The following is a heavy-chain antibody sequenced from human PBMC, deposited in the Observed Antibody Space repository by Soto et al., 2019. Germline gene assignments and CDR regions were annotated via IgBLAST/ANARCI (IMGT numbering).Heavy chain of an antibody. Sequence: QVQLVQSGGEVKKPGASVKVSCTTSGYTFTNYGISWVRQARGQGPEWMGWISGYNGDTNYARKFQGRVTMTTDTSTSTVYMELRSLRSDDTAIYYCARGGSSWSTEYYQHWGQGTLVIVSS. CDR3: ARGGSSWSTEYYQH. CDR1: GYTFTNYG. J-gene: IGHJ1*01. D-gene: IGHD6-13*01. V-gene: IGHV1-18*01. CDR2: ISGYNGDT.